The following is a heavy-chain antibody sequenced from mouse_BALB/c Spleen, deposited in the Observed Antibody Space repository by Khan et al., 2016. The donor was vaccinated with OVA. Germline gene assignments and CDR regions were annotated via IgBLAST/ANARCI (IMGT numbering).Heavy chain of an antibody. V-gene: IGHV3-2*02. D-gene: IGHD4-1*01. Sequence: EVQLQESGPGLVKPSQSLSLTCTVTGYSITRDYAWNWIRQFPGNKLEWMGYITNSGSTNYNPSLKSRISITRETSKKQFFLQLHSVTTEDTATYYCASELGRYYAMDYLGQGTSVTVSS. CDR2: ITNSGST. J-gene: IGHJ4*01. CDR1: GYSITRDYA. CDR3: ASELGRYYAMDY.